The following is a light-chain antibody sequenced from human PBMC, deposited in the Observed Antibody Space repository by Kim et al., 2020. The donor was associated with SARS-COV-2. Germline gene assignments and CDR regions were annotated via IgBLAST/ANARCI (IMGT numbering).Light chain of an antibody. CDR3: VTWDDSLNGRV. V-gene: IGLV1-36*01. CDR2: YDD. J-gene: IGLJ2*01. CDR1: SSNIGNNA. Sequence: QSVLTQPPSVSEAPRQRVSISCSGSSSNIGNNAVNWYQQLPGKAPKLLIYYDDLLPSGVSDRFSGSKSGTSASLAISGLQSEDEADYYCVTWDDSLNGRVFGGGTQLTVL.